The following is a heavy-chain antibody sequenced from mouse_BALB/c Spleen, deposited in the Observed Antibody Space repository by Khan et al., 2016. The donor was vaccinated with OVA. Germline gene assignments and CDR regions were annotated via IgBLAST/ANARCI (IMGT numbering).Heavy chain of an antibody. CDR1: GYSFTSYW. J-gene: IGHJ2*01. Sequence: EVQLQESGTVLARPGASVKMSCKASGYSFTSYWMHWVKQRPRQGLEWIGTIYPGNSDTRYNQKFKGKAILTAVTFASTAYMNLSSLTNEDSAVYYCSRSYDSYYFDYWGQGTTLTVSS. D-gene: IGHD2-4*01. CDR3: SRSYDSYYFDY. V-gene: IGHV1-5*01. CDR2: IYPGNSDT.